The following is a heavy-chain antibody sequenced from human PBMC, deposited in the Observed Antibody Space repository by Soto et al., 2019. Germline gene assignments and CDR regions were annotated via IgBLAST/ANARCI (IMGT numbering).Heavy chain of an antibody. J-gene: IGHJ2*01. CDR3: ARKILGSTSRPKYWYFDL. CDR2: ISGGGDAA. Sequence: EVQLLESGGGFVQPGGSLRLSCAGSGFTFINYAMNWVRQAPGKGLEWVSSISGGGDAAFFPDSVRGRFTITRDNSNTTVTLQINRFGVDDTAVYYCARKILGSTSRPKYWYFDLLGRGTRVTVAS. D-gene: IGHD2-2*01. V-gene: IGHV3-23*01. CDR1: GFTFINYA.